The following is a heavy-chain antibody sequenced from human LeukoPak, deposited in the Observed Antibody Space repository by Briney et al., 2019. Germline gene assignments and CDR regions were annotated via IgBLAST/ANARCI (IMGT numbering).Heavy chain of an antibody. CDR3: AREYGSGSFDRFDP. D-gene: IGHD3-10*01. V-gene: IGHV1-18*01. CDR2: ISAYNGNT. Sequence: AGSVKVSCKASGYTFTSYGISWVRQAPGQGLEWMGCISAYNGNTNDAQKLQGRVTMTTDASTSTAYMELRSLRSDDTAVYYCAREYGSGSFDRFDPWGQGTLVTVSS. CDR1: GYTFTSYG. J-gene: IGHJ5*02.